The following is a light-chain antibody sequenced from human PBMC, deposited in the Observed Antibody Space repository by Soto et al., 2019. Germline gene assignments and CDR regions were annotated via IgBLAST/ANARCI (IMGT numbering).Light chain of an antibody. CDR2: GAS. Sequence: EIVLTQSPGTLSLSPGERATLSCRASQSVSSSYLAWYQHKPGQAPRLLIYGASSRATGIPDRFSGSGSGTEFTLTISRLEPEDFAVYYCQQYGGSPRTFGQGTKVEIK. CDR1: QSVSSSY. CDR3: QQYGGSPRT. J-gene: IGKJ1*01. V-gene: IGKV3-20*01.